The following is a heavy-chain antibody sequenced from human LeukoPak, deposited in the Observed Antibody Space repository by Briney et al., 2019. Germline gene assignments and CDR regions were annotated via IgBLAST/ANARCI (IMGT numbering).Heavy chain of an antibody. V-gene: IGHV1-69*13. CDR3: ARGAHPYYDFWSGYSPFDP. CDR2: IIPIFGTA. Sequence: ASVKVSCKASGGTFSSYAISWVRQAPGQGLEWMGGIIPIFGTANYAQKFQGRVTITADESTSTAYMELSSLGSEDTAVYYCARGAHPYYDFWSGYSPFDPWGQGTLVTVSS. D-gene: IGHD3-3*01. CDR1: GGTFSSYA. J-gene: IGHJ5*02.